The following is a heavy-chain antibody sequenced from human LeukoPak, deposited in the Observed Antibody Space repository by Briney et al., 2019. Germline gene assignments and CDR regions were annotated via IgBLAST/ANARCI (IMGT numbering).Heavy chain of an antibody. CDR3: ARYQRITMVRGVSDYYYYGMDV. CDR1: GGSISSSSYY. V-gene: IGHV4-39*07. CDR2: IYYSGST. D-gene: IGHD3-10*01. J-gene: IGHJ6*02. Sequence: SETLSLTCTISGGSISSSSYYWGWIRQPPGKGLEWIGSIYYSGSTNYNPSLKSRVTISVDTSKNQFSLKLSSVTAADTAVYYCARYQRITMVRGVSDYYYYGMDVWGQGTTVTVSS.